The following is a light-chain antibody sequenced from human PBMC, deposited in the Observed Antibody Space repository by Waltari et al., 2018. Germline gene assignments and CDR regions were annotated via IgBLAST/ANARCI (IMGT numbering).Light chain of an antibody. Sequence: VLTKSPGTLTLSPGERATLSCSASHSVSSSYLAWYQHKPVQVPRHLIYGASSRATGIPDRFSGSGSGTDFTLTISRLEPEDFAVYYCQQYGSSPQTFGPGTKVDIK. V-gene: IGKV3-20*01. J-gene: IGKJ3*01. CDR1: HSVSSSY. CDR2: GAS. CDR3: QQYGSSPQT.